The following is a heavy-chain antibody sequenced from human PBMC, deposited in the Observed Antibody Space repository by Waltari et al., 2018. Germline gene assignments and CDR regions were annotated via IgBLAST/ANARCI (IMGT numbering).Heavy chain of an antibody. D-gene: IGHD2-15*01. V-gene: IGHV3-7*01. CDR1: GFTFSYYW. CDR2: IKQDGMGR. CDR3: ACGAYCSGGVCFVTFDY. Sequence: EVQLVESGGGLVQPGGSLRLSCAASGFTFSYYWMSWVRQAPGKGLEGVANIKQDGMGRYVVDSVKGRFAISRDHAKNSLYLQMNSLRAEDTAVYYCACGAYCSGGVCFVTFDYWGQGTLVTVSS. J-gene: IGHJ4*02.